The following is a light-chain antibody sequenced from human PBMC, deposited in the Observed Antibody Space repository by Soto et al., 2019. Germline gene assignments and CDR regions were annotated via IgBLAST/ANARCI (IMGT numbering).Light chain of an antibody. CDR2: EVS. Sequence: QSALTQPASVSGSPGQSITISCTGTSSDVGGYDYVSWYQQHPGKAPKLMIYEVSNRPSGVSNRFSGSKSGNTASLTISGLQAEDEADYYCSSYTISSTSHVVFGGGT. CDR3: SSYTISSTSHVV. J-gene: IGLJ2*01. CDR1: SSDVGGYDY. V-gene: IGLV2-14*01.